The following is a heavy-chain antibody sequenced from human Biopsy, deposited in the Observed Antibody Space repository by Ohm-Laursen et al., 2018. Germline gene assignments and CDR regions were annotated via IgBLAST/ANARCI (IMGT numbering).Heavy chain of an antibody. Sequence: SDTLSLTCIVSGDSIFGGGYYWTWIRQHPEKGLEWLGYIFFSGDTHYIPSLRSRVDISSDMSKNEFYLRFYSVTAADTAVYYCARAKTQDRSFPDWYFDLWGRGTLVTVSS. V-gene: IGHV4-31*03. CDR3: ARAKTQDRSFPDWYFDL. CDR2: IFFSGDT. CDR1: GDSIFGGGYY. D-gene: IGHD3-22*01. J-gene: IGHJ2*01.